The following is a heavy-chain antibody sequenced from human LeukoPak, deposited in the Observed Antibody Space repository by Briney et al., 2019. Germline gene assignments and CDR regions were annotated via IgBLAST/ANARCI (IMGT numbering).Heavy chain of an antibody. CDR3: ARGGSSWYGANWFDP. J-gene: IGHJ5*02. Sequence: PSETLSLTCTVSGGSISSYYWSWIRQPPGKGLEWIGYIYYSGSTNYNPSLKSRVTISVDTSKNQFSLKLSSVTAADTAVYYCARGGSSWYGANWFDPWGQGTLVTVSS. CDR2: IYYSGST. D-gene: IGHD6-13*01. V-gene: IGHV4-59*01. CDR1: GGSISSYY.